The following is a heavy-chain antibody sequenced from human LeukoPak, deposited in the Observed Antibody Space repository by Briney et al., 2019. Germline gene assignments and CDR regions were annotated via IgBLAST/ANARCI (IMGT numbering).Heavy chain of an antibody. CDR2: ISGSGGST. D-gene: IGHD3-22*01. CDR1: GFTFNSYA. CDR3: AKDRGSYYYDSSGRYLDYVDY. V-gene: IGHV3-23*01. Sequence: LPGGSLRLSCAASGFTFNSYAMSWVRQAPGKGLEWVSAISGSGGSTYYADSVKGRFTISRDNSKNTLYLQMNSLRAEDTAVYYCAKDRGSYYYDSSGRYLDYVDYWGQGTLVTVSS. J-gene: IGHJ4*02.